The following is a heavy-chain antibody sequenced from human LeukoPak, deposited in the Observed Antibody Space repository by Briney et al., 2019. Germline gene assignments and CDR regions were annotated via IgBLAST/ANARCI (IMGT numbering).Heavy chain of an antibody. D-gene: IGHD6-13*01. CDR1: GFTFSSYG. CDR3: TRAFAGRQQLVPFDY. CDR2: IWYDGSNK. Sequence: GGSLRLSCAASGFTFSSYGMHWVRQAPGKGLEWVAVIWYDGSNKYYADSVKGRFTISRDNSKSTLYLQMNSLRAEDTAVYYCTRAFAGRQQLVPFDYWGQGTLVTVSS. V-gene: IGHV3-33*01. J-gene: IGHJ4*02.